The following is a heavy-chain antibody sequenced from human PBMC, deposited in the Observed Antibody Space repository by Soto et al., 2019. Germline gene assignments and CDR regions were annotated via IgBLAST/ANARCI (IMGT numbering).Heavy chain of an antibody. CDR2: IKSQSDGGTT. J-gene: IGHJ6*02. CDR1: GFTFSNAW. V-gene: IGHV3-15*07. D-gene: IGHD3-10*01. Sequence: EVQLVESGGGLAKPGGSLRLSCAASGFTFSNAWMNWVRQGPGKGLEWVGRIKSQSDGGTTDYAAPVKGRFTISRDDSRNTLYLQMSSLKTEDTALYYCVTSTKDLTDHYYLHGMDVWGQGTTVTVSS. CDR3: VTSTKDLTDHYYLHGMDV.